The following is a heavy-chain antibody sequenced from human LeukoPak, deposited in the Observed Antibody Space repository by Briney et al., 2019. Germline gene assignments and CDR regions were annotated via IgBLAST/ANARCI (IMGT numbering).Heavy chain of an antibody. CDR1: GYTFTGYY. J-gene: IGHJ4*02. Sequence: XSVKVSCKASGYTFTGYYMHWVRQAPGQGVEWMGWINPNSGGTNYAQKFQGRVTMTRDTSISTAYMELSRLRSDDTAVYYCARYGEVVPAAIRRGTGTTGDSDHFDYWGQGTLVTVSS. D-gene: IGHD2-2*02. CDR3: ARYGEVVPAAIRRGTGTTGDSDHFDY. CDR2: INPNSGGT. V-gene: IGHV1-2*02.